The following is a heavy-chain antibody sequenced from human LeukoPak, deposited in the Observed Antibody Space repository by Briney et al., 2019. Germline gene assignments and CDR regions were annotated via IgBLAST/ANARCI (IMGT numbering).Heavy chain of an antibody. CDR2: ISSSSSYI. V-gene: IGHV3-21*04. CDR1: GFTFSSYS. CDR3: AKDPDYYDSSGYHYFDY. D-gene: IGHD3-22*01. J-gene: IGHJ4*02. Sequence: GGSLRLSCAASGFTFSSYSMNWVRQAPGKGLEWVSSISSSSSYIYYADSVKGRFTISRDNAKNSLYLQMNSLRAEDTAVYYCAKDPDYYDSSGYHYFDYWGQGTLVTVSS.